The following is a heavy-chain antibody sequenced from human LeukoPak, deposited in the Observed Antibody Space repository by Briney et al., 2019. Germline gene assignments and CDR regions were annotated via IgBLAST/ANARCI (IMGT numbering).Heavy chain of an antibody. CDR2: ISAYNGNT. D-gene: IGHD2-2*01. CDR1: GYTFTSYG. V-gene: IGHV1-18*01. CDR3: ARDRGDIVVVPAAMRDYYYGMDV. Sequence: SVKVSCKASGYTFTSYGISWVRQAPGQGLEWMGWISAYNGNTNYAQKLQGRVTITTDTSTSTAYMELRSLRSDDTAVYYCARDRGDIVVVPAAMRDYYYGMDVWGQGTTVTVSS. J-gene: IGHJ6*02.